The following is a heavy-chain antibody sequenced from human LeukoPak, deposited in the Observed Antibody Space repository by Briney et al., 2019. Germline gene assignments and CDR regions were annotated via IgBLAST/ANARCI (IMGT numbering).Heavy chain of an antibody. CDR1: GFAFSSYA. CDR3: AKGRQLWSSYYFDY. V-gene: IGHV3-23*01. J-gene: IGHJ4*02. CDR2: ISGSGGST. Sequence: GSLRLSCAASGFAFSSYAMSWVRQAPGKGLEGVSAISGSGGSTYYADSVKGRFTISRDNSKNTLYLQMNSLRAEDTAVYYCAKGRQLWSSYYFDYWGQGTLVTVSS. D-gene: IGHD5-18*01.